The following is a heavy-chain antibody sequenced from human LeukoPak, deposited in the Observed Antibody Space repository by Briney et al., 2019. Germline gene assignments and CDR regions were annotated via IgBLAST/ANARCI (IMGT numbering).Heavy chain of an antibody. V-gene: IGHV3-9*01. CDR1: GFNFDDHV. CDR3: VRGQARVTRPSGWGSHFDR. J-gene: IGHJ4*02. CDR2: ITWNSGTI. Sequence: GRSLRLSCAASGFNFDDHVMHWVRPGPGKGLEWVSGITWNSGTIQYAVSVKGRFTASRDDAKNSLYLHMNSLRADDTAFYFCVRGQARVTRPSGWGSHFDRWGLGTLVTVSS. D-gene: IGHD4-17*01.